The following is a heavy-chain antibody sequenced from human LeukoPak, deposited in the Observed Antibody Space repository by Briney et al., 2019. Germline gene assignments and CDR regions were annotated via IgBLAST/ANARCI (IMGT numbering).Heavy chain of an antibody. V-gene: IGHV4-59*08. Sequence: SETLSLTCSVSGGSISSYYWSWIRQPPGKGLEWIGYIYYSGSTNYNPSLKSRVTISADTSKNQFSLKLSSVTAADTAVYYCARGYYGSGSFFDYWGQGTLVTVSS. D-gene: IGHD3-10*01. CDR3: ARGYYGSGSFFDY. CDR1: GGSISSYY. J-gene: IGHJ4*02. CDR2: IYYSGST.